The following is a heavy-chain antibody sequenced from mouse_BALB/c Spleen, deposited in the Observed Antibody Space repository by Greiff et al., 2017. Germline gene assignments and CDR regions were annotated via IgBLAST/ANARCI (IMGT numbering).Heavy chain of an antibody. V-gene: IGHV2-9*02. CDR1: GFSLTSYG. CDR2: IWAGGST. J-gene: IGHJ4*01. Sequence: VKLEESGPGLVAPSQSLSITCTVSGFSLTSYGVHWVRQPPGKGLEWLGVIWAGGSTNYNSALMSRLSISKDNSKSQVFLKMNSLQTDDTAMYYCARELYYYGSSYYYAMDYWGQGTSVTVSS. D-gene: IGHD1-1*01. CDR3: ARELYYYGSSYYYAMDY.